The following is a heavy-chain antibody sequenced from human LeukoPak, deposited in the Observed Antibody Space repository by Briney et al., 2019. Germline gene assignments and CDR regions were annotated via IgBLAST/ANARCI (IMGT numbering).Heavy chain of an antibody. CDR1: GFTFSSYG. Sequence: GGSLRLSCAASGFTFSSYGMHWVRQAPGKGLEWVAFIRYDGSNKYYADSVKGRFTISRDNSKNTLYLQMNSLRAEDTAVYYCAKMLVNYYDSSGGAFDIWGQGTMVTVSS. CDR3: AKMLVNYYDSSGGAFDI. CDR2: IRYDGSNK. V-gene: IGHV3-30*02. J-gene: IGHJ3*02. D-gene: IGHD3-22*01.